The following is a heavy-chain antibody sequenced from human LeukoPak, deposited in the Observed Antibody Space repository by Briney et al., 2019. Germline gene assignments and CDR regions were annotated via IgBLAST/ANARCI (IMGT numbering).Heavy chain of an antibody. D-gene: IGHD2-15*01. J-gene: IGHJ4*02. CDR1: GYTLTELS. CDR3: ATVRLFHCSGGSCCDY. V-gene: IGHV1-24*01. CDR2: FDPEDGET. Sequence: GASVKVSCKVSGYTLTELSMHWVRQAPGKGLEWMGGFDPEDGETIYAQKFQGRVTMTEDTSTDTAYMELSSLRSEDTAVYYCATVRLFHCSGGSCCDYWGQGTLVTVSS.